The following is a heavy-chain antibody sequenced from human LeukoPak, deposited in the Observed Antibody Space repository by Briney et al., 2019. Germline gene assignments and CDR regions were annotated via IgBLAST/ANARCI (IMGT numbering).Heavy chain of an antibody. J-gene: IGHJ5*02. CDR2: TYYRSKWYN. D-gene: IGHD6-6*01. V-gene: IGHV6-1*01. CDR1: GDSVSSNSAA. CDR3: ARDFYAYSSSSSPIGWSDP. Sequence: SQTLSLTCAISGDSVSSNSAAWNWIRQSPSRGLEWLGRTYYRSKWYNDYAVSVKSRITINPDTSKNQFSLQLNSVTPEDTAVYYCARDFYAYSSSSSPIGWSDPWGQGTLVTVSS.